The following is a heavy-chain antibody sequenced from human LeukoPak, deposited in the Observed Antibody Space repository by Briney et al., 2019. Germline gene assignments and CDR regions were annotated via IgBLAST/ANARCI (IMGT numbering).Heavy chain of an antibody. Sequence: PSETLSLTCKVSGGSFSSYYWSWIRQPPGKGLEWIGYVYDSGRTNYNPSLTSRFTISIDPSKNQVSLRVRSVTAADTAVYYCVSVSGSATQSYFDYWGQGTLVIVSA. CDR3: VSVSGSATQSYFDY. V-gene: IGHV4-59*01. CDR1: GGSFSSYY. J-gene: IGHJ4*02. D-gene: IGHD1-26*01. CDR2: VYDSGRT.